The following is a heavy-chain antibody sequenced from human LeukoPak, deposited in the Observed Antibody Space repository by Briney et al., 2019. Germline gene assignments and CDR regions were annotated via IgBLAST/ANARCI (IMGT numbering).Heavy chain of an antibody. V-gene: IGHV1-46*01. J-gene: IGHJ4*02. Sequence: ASVKLSCKASGYIFSRYYMHWVRQAPGQGLEWMGILNPDGGSTGYSQRFQDRITMTMDTSTNSFYMELGSLTSDDTAVYYCARDVAAAGTFGDYWGQGTLVTVSS. CDR1: GYIFSRYY. D-gene: IGHD6-13*01. CDR2: LNPDGGST. CDR3: ARDVAAAGTFGDY.